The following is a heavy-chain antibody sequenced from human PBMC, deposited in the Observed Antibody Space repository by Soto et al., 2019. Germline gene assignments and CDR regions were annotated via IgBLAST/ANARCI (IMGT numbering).Heavy chain of an antibody. CDR1: GFTFSSYW. D-gene: IGHD3-16*01. Sequence: PGGSLRLSCAASGFTFSSYWMSWVRQAPGKGLEWVANIKQDGSEKYYVDSVKGRFTISRDNAKNSLYLQMNSLRAEDTAVYYCARVNYDYVWGSSRGLGYWGQGTLVTVSS. J-gene: IGHJ4*02. CDR2: IKQDGSEK. CDR3: ARVNYDYVWGSSRGLGY. V-gene: IGHV3-7*01.